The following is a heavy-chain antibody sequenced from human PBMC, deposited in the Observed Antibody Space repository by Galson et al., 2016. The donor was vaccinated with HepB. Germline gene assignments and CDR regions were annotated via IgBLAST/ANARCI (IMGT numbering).Heavy chain of an antibody. D-gene: IGHD1-26*01. CDR1: ASPFTNYG. CDR3: ARSGAFFHAMDV. J-gene: IGHJ6*02. Sequence: SVKVSCKASASPFTNYGVSWVRQAPGQGLEWMGWISARQESANYAEKFQDRVNMTRDTATRTAYMELRSLRPDDTAVYYCARSGAFFHAMDVWGQGTTVTVSS. V-gene: IGHV1-18*01. CDR2: ISARQESA.